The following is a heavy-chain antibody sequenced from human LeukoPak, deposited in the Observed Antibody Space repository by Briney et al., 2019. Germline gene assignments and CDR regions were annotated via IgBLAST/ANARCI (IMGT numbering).Heavy chain of an antibody. CDR3: ARLTGLTYYDFWSGYGGAFDI. V-gene: IGHV5-51*01. J-gene: IGHJ3*02. CDR1: GYSFTSYW. Sequence: GESLKISCKGSGYSFTSYWIGWVRQVPGKGLEWMGIIYPGDSDTRYSPSFQGQVTISADKSISTAYLQWSSLKASDTAMYYCARLTGLTYYDFWSGYGGAFDIWGQGTMVTVSS. D-gene: IGHD3-3*01. CDR2: IYPGDSDT.